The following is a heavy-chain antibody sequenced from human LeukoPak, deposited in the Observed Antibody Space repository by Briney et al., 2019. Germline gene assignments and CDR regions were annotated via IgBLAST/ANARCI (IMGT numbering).Heavy chain of an antibody. CDR2: INPNSGGT. J-gene: IGHJ3*02. CDR1: GYTFTGYY. CDR3: ARGYCSGGSCYPSDAFDI. V-gene: IGHV1-2*02. D-gene: IGHD2-15*01. Sequence: ASVKVSCKASGYTFTGYYMHWVRQAPGQGLEWMGWINPNSGGTNYAQKFQGRVTMTRDTSISTAYMELRSLRSDDTAVYYCARGYCSGGSCYPSDAFDIWGQGTMVTVSS.